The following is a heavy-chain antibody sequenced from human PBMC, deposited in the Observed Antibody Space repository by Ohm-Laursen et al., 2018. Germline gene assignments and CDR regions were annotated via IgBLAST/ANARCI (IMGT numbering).Heavy chain of an antibody. CDR3: ARGQYYYDSSGFGFWYFDL. CDR2: LSGSGHDT. J-gene: IGHJ2*01. D-gene: IGHD3-22*01. Sequence: SLRLSCAASGFTFSSYAMSWVRQAPEKGLEWVSGLSGSGHDTYYTDSVKGRFTISRDNSKNTLYLQMNSLRAEDTAVYYCARGQYYYDSSGFGFWYFDLWGRGTLVTVSS. CDR1: GFTFSSYA. V-gene: IGHV3-23*01.